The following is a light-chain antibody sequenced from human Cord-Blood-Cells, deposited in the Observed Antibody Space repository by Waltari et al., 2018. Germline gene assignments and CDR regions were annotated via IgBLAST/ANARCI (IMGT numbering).Light chain of an antibody. CDR2: AAS. J-gene: IGKJ1*01. V-gene: IGKV1-39*01. CDR1: QSISSY. Sequence: DIQMTQSPSSLSASVGDRVTITCRASQSISSYLNWYQQKPGKAPKLLIYAASSLQSGVPSRFSGSGSGTDFHLTISSLQPEDFPTYYCQHSYSTPWTFGQGTKVEIK. CDR3: QHSYSTPWT.